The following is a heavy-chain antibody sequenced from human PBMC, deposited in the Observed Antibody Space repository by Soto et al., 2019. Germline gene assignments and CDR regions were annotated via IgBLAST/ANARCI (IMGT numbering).Heavy chain of an antibody. CDR3: ARYCSSTSCDHYFDY. Sequence: ASVKVSCKASGYSFTNYDISWLRQSPGQGLEWMGWISPYNGDTNYAQKLQGRVTMTTDTSTSTAYMELRSLRSDDTAVYYCARYCSSTSCDHYFDYWGQGTLVTSPQ. CDR2: ISPYNGDT. CDR1: GYSFTNYD. V-gene: IGHV1-18*01. J-gene: IGHJ4*02. D-gene: IGHD2-2*01.